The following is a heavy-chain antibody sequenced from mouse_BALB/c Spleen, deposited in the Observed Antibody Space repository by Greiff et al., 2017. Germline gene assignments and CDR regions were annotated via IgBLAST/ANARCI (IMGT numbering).Heavy chain of an antibody. CDR2: IDTSDSYT. CDR3: ARSGGSSLFAY. V-gene: IGHV1-69*01. CDR1: GYTFTDYW. Sequence: QVQLQQPGAELVMPGASVKMSCKASGYTFTDYWMHWVKQRPGQGLEWIGAIDTSDSYTSYNQKFKGKATLTVDESSSTAYMQRSSLTSEDSAVYYCARSGGSSLFAYWGQGTLVTVCA. J-gene: IGHJ3*01. D-gene: IGHD1-1*01.